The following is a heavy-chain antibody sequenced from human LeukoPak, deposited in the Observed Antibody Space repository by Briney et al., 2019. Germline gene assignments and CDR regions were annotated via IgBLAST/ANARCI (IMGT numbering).Heavy chain of an antibody. CDR3: ARDLVGATHDAFDI. Sequence: SVKVSCKASGGTSSSYAISWVRQAPGQGLEWMGGIIPIFGTANYAQKFQGRVTITADESTSTAYMELSSLRSEDTAVYYCARDLVGATHDAFDIWGQGTMVTVSS. V-gene: IGHV1-69*13. J-gene: IGHJ3*02. CDR2: IIPIFGTA. CDR1: GGTSSSYA. D-gene: IGHD1-26*01.